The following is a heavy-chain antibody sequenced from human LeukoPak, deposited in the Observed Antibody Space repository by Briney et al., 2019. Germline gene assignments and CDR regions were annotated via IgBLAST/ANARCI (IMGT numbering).Heavy chain of an antibody. Sequence: GGSLRLSCAPSGFNFDDYAMHWVRHVPGKGLEGFAGISWKRGRIVYADPVKGRLNISRDNAKYSVQLQMNILRTEDTALYYCAKACTIFGMLLRPDAYDLWGQGTLVTVS. J-gene: IGHJ3*01. D-gene: IGHD3-3*01. CDR1: GFNFDDYA. CDR3: AKACTIFGMLLRPDAYDL. V-gene: IGHV3-9*01. CDR2: ISWKRGRI.